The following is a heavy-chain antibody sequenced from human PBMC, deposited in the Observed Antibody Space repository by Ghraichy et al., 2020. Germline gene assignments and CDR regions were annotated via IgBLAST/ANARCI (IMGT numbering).Heavy chain of an antibody. CDR1: GGSISGYY. J-gene: IGHJ4*02. Sequence: SETLSLTCTVSGGSISGYYWNWIRQPPGKGLEWIGNILYSGITNYNTSLKSRVSISLDTSKNQFSLKLSSATAADTAVYYCARDLELGYWGQGTLVTVSS. CDR2: ILYSGIT. CDR3: ARDLELGY. D-gene: IGHD1-7*01. V-gene: IGHV4-59*01.